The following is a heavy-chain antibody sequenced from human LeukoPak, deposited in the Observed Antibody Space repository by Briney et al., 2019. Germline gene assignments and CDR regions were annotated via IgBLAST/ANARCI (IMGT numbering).Heavy chain of an antibody. Sequence: GGSLRLSCAASGFAFDDYTMYWVRQTPAKGLEWVSLIVWDGTRTEYAKSMKGRFAISRDNSKNSLFLQMSSLTIEDTALYYCAKGDDYGDAFDIWGQGTMVIVSS. J-gene: IGHJ3*02. V-gene: IGHV3-43*01. D-gene: IGHD4/OR15-4a*01. CDR3: AKGDDYGDAFDI. CDR2: IVWDGTRT. CDR1: GFAFDDYT.